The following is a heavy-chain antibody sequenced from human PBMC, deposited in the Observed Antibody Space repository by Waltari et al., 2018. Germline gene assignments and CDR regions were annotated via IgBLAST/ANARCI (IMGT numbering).Heavy chain of an antibody. CDR2: ISSSGSTI. Sequence: EVQLVESGGGLVQPGGSLRLSCAASGFTFSSYEMNWVRQAPGKGLEWVSYISSSGSTIYYADSVKGRFTISRDNAKNSLYLQMNSLRAEETAVYYCARDLMGYSSSSPNDYWGQGTLVTVSS. V-gene: IGHV3-48*03. CDR1: GFTFSSYE. D-gene: IGHD6-6*01. J-gene: IGHJ4*02. CDR3: ARDLMGYSSSSPNDY.